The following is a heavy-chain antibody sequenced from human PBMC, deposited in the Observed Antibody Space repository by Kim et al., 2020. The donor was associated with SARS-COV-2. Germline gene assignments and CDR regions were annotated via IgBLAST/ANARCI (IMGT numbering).Heavy chain of an antibody. V-gene: IGHV3-72*01. CDR1: GFTFSDHY. D-gene: IGHD3-22*01. CDR3: AREVGYYDSSGYLADAFDI. Sequence: GGSLRLSCAASGFTFSDHYMDWVRQAPGKGLEWVGRTRNKANSYTTEYAASVKGRFTISRDDSKNSLYLQMNSLKTEDTAVYYCAREVGYYDSSGYLADAFDIWGQGTMVTVSS. J-gene: IGHJ3*02. CDR2: TRNKANSYTT.